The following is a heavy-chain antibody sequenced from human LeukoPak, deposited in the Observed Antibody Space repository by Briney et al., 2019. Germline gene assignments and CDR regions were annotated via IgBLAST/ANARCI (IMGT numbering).Heavy chain of an antibody. CDR1: GFTFSSHS. V-gene: IGHV3-48*01. D-gene: IGHD5-18*01. CDR3: ARDGRGYSYGPILRPHITFDY. J-gene: IGHJ4*02. Sequence: GGSLRLSCAASGFTFSSHSMNWVRQAPGKGLEWVSYISSSSSTIYYADSVKGRFTISRDNAKNSLYLQMNSLRAEDTAVYYCARDGRGYSYGPILRPHITFDYWGQGTLVTVSS. CDR2: ISSSSSTI.